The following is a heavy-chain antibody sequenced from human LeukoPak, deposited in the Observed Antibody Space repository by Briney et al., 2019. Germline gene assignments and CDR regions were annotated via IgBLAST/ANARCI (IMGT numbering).Heavy chain of an antibody. CDR2: IYYSGST. J-gene: IGHJ3*02. D-gene: IGHD4-23*01. Sequence: PSQTLSLTCTVSGGSISSGGYYWSWIRQHPGKGLEWIGYIYYSGSTYYNPSLKSRVTISVDTSKNQFSLKLSSVTAADTAVYYCARRTGNSDDAFDIWGQGTMVTVSS. CDR1: GGSISSGGYY. V-gene: IGHV4-31*03. CDR3: ARRTGNSDDAFDI.